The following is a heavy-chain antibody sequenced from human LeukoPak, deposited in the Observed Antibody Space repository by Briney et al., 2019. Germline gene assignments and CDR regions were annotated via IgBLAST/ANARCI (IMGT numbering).Heavy chain of an antibody. J-gene: IGHJ4*02. Sequence: PGGSLRLSCAASGFTFSSYWMHWVRQAPGKGLVWVSRINSDGSSTSYADSVKGRFTISRDNAKNTLYLQMNSLRAEDTAVYYCARFINYVFWGVFYPLDYGARGPLVTASS. CDR1: GFTFSSYW. D-gene: IGHD3-3*01. CDR3: ARFINYVFWGVFYPLDY. V-gene: IGHV3-74*01. CDR2: INSDGSST.